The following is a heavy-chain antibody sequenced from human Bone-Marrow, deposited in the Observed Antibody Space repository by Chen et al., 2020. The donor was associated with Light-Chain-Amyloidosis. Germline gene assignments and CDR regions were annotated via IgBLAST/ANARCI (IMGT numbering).Heavy chain of an antibody. CDR2: INWNGGST. CDR3: ARGRSLAALRLYYYYMDV. D-gene: IGHD6-13*01. Sequence: EVQLVESGGGVVRPGGSLRLSCADSGFTFEDYGMSWVRQAPGKGLEWVSGINWNGGSTGYADSVKGRFTISRDNAKNSLYLQMNSLRAEDTALYYCARGRSLAALRLYYYYMDVWGKGTTVTVSS. J-gene: IGHJ6*03. CDR1: GFTFEDYG. V-gene: IGHV3-20*04.